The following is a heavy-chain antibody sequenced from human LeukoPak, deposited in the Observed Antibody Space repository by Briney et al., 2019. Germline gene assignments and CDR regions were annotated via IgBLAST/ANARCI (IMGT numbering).Heavy chain of an antibody. Sequence: PGGSLRLSCAASGFTFSSYGMHWVRQAPGKGLEWVAFIRYDGSNKYYADSAKGRFTISRDNSKNTLYLQMNSLRAEDTAVYYCARREAQPMWGQGTMVTVSS. CDR2: IRYDGSNK. CDR3: ARREAQPM. D-gene: IGHD2-2*01. V-gene: IGHV3-30*02. J-gene: IGHJ3*02. CDR1: GFTFSSYG.